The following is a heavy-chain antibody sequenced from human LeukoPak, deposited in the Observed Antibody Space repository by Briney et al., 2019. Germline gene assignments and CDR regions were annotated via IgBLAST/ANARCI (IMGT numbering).Heavy chain of an antibody. Sequence: GGSLRLSCAASGFTFSTYGINWVRQTPGKGLEWVSSISSSSSYIYYAASVRGRFTISRDNAKHSLSLQMNSLRAEDTALYYCARDSKRTYYYDNSGYPDAFDIWGQGTMVTVSS. CDR2: ISSSSSYI. D-gene: IGHD3-22*01. CDR1: GFTFSTYG. CDR3: ARDSKRTYYYDNSGYPDAFDI. V-gene: IGHV3-21*01. J-gene: IGHJ3*02.